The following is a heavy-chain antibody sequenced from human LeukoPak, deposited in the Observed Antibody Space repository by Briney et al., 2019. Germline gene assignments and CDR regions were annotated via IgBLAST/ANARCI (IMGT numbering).Heavy chain of an antibody. CDR3: AKAYSSSFDP. J-gene: IGHJ5*02. Sequence: EWVSSISSSSSYIYYADSVKGRFTISRDNAKNSLYLQMNSLRAEDTAVYYCAKAYSSSFDPWGQGTLVTVSS. CDR2: ISSSSSYI. V-gene: IGHV3-21*04. D-gene: IGHD6-6*01.